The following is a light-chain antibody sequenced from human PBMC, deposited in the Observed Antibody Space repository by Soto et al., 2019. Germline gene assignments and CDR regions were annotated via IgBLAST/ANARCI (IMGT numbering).Light chain of an antibody. Sequence: EIVLTQSPDTLSLSPGERATLSCRASQSVGNNFLAWYQQKPGQAPTLLIYDASSRASGLPDRFSGSGSETDFTLTVSRLELEDFAVYFCHQYGTSPQTFGQGTKVES. J-gene: IGKJ1*01. CDR2: DAS. CDR3: HQYGTSPQT. V-gene: IGKV3-20*01. CDR1: QSVGNNF.